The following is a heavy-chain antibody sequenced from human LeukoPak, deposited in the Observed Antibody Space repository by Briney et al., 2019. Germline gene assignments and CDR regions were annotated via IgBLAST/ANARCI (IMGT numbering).Heavy chain of an antibody. Sequence: GGSLRLSCAASGFTVSSNYMSWVRQAPGKGLEWVSVIYSGGSTYYADSVKGRFTISRDNSKNTLYLQMNSLRAEDTAVYYCARDRRDYYGSGSYGYNQNWGQGTLVTVSS. CDR3: ARDRRDYYGSGSYGYNQN. CDR2: IYSGGST. J-gene: IGHJ4*02. CDR1: GFTVSSNY. V-gene: IGHV3-66*01. D-gene: IGHD3-10*01.